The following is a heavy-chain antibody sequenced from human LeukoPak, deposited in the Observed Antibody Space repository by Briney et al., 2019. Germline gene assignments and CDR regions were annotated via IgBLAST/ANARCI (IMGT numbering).Heavy chain of an antibody. CDR1: GFTFSSYL. CDR3: AKDIVAAPSGWFDP. V-gene: IGHV3-23*01. J-gene: IGHJ5*02. CDR2: ISGSGGST. Sequence: QLGGSLRLSCSVSGFTFSSYLVSWGRQAPGRGLGWVSAISGSGGSTYYADSVKGRFTISRDNSKNTLYLQMNSLRAEDTAVYYCAKDIVAAPSGWFDPWGQGTLVTVSS. D-gene: IGHD5-12*01.